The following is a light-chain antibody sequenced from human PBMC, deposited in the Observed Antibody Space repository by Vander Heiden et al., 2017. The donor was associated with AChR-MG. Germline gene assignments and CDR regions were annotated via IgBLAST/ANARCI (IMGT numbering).Light chain of an antibody. Sequence: GDRVTITCRASQGISTYLAWYQQKPGKVPKLLIYGASSLRSGVPPRFSGSGSGTDFTLTISSLQPEDVATYYCQKEHTAPITFGQGTRLEIK. J-gene: IGKJ5*01. CDR2: GAS. CDR3: QKEHTAPIT. V-gene: IGKV1-27*01. CDR1: QGISTY.